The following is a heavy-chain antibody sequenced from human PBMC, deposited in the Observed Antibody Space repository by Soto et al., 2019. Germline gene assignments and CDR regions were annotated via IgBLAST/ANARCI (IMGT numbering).Heavy chain of an antibody. CDR3: ARGRTDDYGDPSARYFDL. Sequence: QVQLVQSGAEVKKPGASVKVSCKASGYTFTGYYMHWVRQAPGQGLEWMGWINPNSGGTNYAQKFQGWVTMTRDTSISTAYMELSRLRSDDTAVYYCARGRTDDYGDPSARYFDLWGRGTLVTVSS. CDR2: INPNSGGT. J-gene: IGHJ2*01. CDR1: GYTFTGYY. V-gene: IGHV1-2*04. D-gene: IGHD4-17*01.